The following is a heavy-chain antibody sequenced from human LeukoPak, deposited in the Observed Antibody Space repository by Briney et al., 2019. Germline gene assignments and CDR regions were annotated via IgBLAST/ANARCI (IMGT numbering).Heavy chain of an antibody. J-gene: IGHJ5*02. D-gene: IGHD6-13*01. CDR2: IRSKANSYAT. V-gene: IGHV3-73*01. CDR1: GFTFSGSA. Sequence: PGGSLRLSCAASGFTFSGSAMHWVRQASGKGLEWVGRIRSKANSYATAYAASVKGRFTISRDDSKNTAYPQMNSLKTEDTAVYYCAMSPISSSWYENWFDPWGQGTLVTVSS. CDR3: AMSPISSSWYENWFDP.